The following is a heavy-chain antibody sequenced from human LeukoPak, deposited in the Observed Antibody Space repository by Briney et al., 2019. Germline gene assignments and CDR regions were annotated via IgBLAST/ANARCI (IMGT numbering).Heavy chain of an antibody. CDR2: INPNSSGT. D-gene: IGHD2-2*01. CDR1: GYTFTGYY. J-gene: IGHJ6*03. Sequence: GASVKVSCKASGYTFTGYYMHWVRQAPGQGLEWMGWINPNSSGTNYAQKFQGRVTMTRDTSISTAYMELSRLRSDDTAVYYCARVGYCSSTSCYTYYYYYMDVWGKGTTVTVSS. V-gene: IGHV1-2*02. CDR3: ARVGYCSSTSCYTYYYYYMDV.